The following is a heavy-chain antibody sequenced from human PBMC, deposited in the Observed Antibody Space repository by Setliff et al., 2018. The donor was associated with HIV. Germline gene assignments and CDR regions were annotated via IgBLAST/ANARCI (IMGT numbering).Heavy chain of an antibody. CDR3: ARQSSGSPEYFQH. V-gene: IGHV4-61*02. Sequence: SETLSLTCSVSGGSIGSGSHYWSWIRLPAGRGPEWIGRVYTSGSTTYNPSLQSRVTISVDTSKNQFSLKMSSVTAADTAVYYCARQSSGSPEYFQHWGQGTLVTVS. D-gene: IGHD1-26*01. CDR1: GGSIGSGSHY. CDR2: VYTSGST. J-gene: IGHJ1*01.